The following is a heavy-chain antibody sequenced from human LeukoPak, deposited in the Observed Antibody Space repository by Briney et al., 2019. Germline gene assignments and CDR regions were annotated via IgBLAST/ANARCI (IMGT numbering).Heavy chain of an antibody. D-gene: IGHD3-16*02. CDR1: GGSISSYY. V-gene: IGHV4-59*01. Sequence: PSETLSLTCTVSGGSISSYYWSWIRQPPGKGLEWIGYIHYSGSTNYNPSLKSRVTISVDTSKNQFSLKLSSVTAADTAVYYCARDMITFGGVIVPLGYWGQGTLVTVSS. J-gene: IGHJ4*02. CDR3: ARDMITFGGVIVPLGY. CDR2: IHYSGST.